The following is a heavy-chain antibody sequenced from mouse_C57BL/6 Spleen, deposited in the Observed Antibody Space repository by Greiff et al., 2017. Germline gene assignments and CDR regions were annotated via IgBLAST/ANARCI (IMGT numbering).Heavy chain of an antibody. Sequence: VQLQQPGAELVKPGASVKLSCKASGYTFASYWMQWVKQRPGQGLEWIGDIDPSDSYTNYNQKFKGKATLTVDTSSSTVYMQLSSLTSEDSAVYDYARRGIYRNGTWFAYWGQGILVTVSA. CDR3: ARRGIYRNGTWFAY. CDR2: IDPSDSYT. D-gene: IGHD1-3*01. CDR1: GYTFASYW. V-gene: IGHV1-50*01. J-gene: IGHJ3*01.